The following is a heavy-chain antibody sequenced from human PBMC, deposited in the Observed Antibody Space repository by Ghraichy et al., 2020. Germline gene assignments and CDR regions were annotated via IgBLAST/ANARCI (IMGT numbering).Heavy chain of an antibody. V-gene: IGHV3-53*01. D-gene: IGHD2-21*01. CDR1: GFTVSSNY. CDR3: AGNSGPWYFDL. CDR2: IYSGGST. J-gene: IGHJ2*01. Sequence: GGSLRLSCAASGFTVSSNYMSWVRQAPGKGLEWVSVIYSGGSTYYADSAKGRFTTFRDNSKNTTDLQMNSLRAEDTAGYYCAGNSGPWYFDLGGRGSLVTVSS.